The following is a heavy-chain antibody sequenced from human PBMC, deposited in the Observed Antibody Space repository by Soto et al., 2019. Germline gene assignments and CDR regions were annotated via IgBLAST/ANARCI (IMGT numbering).Heavy chain of an antibody. D-gene: IGHD2-15*01. J-gene: IGHJ4*02. Sequence: PSETLSLTCTVSGGSISSSSYSWAWIRQPPGEGLEWIGSIYSSGSTYYNPSLKSRVTMSVDTSKNQFSLKLSSMTAADTAVYYCAEGFGYCSTVRCYPASSFDSWGLGTLVTVSS. CDR3: AEGFGYCSTVRCYPASSFDS. V-gene: IGHV4-39*01. CDR1: GGSISSSSYS. CDR2: IYSSGST.